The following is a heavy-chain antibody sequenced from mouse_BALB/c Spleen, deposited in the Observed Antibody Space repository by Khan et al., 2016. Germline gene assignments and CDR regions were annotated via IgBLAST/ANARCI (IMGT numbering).Heavy chain of an antibody. D-gene: IGHD2-3*01. J-gene: IGHJ2*01. V-gene: IGHV5-6*01. Sequence: EVELVESGGDLVKPGGSLKLSCAASGFTFSSYGMSWVRQTPDKRWEWVATISSGGSYTSYPDSVKGRFTISRDNAKNTLYLQMSSLKSEDTAMYYCARQVGYYESLVYWGQGNTLTVSS. CDR3: ARQVGYYESLVY. CDR1: GFTFSSYG. CDR2: ISSGGSYT.